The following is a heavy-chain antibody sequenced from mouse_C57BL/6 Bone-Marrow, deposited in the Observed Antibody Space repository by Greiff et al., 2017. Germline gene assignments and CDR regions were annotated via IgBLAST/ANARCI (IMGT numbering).Heavy chain of an antibody. J-gene: IGHJ4*01. D-gene: IGHD1-1*01. CDR3: ARTPLYFYYAMDY. CDR1: GYTFTDYY. CDR2: IFPGSGRT. V-gene: IGHV1-75*01. Sequence: VQLQQSGPELVKPGASVKISCKASGYTFTDYYINWVKQRPGQGLEWIGWIFPGSGRTYYNEKFKGKATLTVDKSSSTAYMLLSILTSEDSAVYFCARTPLYFYYAMDYWGQGTSVTVSS.